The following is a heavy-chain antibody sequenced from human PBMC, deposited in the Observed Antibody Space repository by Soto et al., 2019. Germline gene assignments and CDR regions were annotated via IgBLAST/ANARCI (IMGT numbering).Heavy chain of an antibody. CDR2: VNTYNGNP. CDR3: ARDSQFSTSWQKLDY. CDR1: GYTFTSYG. J-gene: IGHJ4*02. V-gene: IGHV1-18*01. D-gene: IGHD2-2*01. Sequence: QVQLVQSGVEVKQPGASVKVSCQASGYTFTSYGISWLRQAPGQGPEWMGWVNTYNGNPNYAQTLQGRVTMTTDTSTSTAYMELRSLRSDDTAVYYCARDSQFSTSWQKLDYWGQGTLVTVSS.